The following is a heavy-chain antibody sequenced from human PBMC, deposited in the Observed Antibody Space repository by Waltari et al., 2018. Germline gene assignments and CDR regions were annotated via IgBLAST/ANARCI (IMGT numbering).Heavy chain of an antibody. J-gene: IGHJ5*02. CDR1: GFSFSDYS. V-gene: IGHV3-48*01. Sequence: EVQLVESGGGLVQPGGSLSLSWAASGFSFSDYSMDWVGQAPGKGLEWISYISSISQTLYYADSLKGRFNVSRDNARNSLLLQMRSLRVDDTAVYFCARDSEPGGYTFSPPPDSWGQGTMVAVSS. CDR3: ARDSEPGGYTFSPPPDS. CDR2: ISSISQTL. D-gene: IGHD5-18*01.